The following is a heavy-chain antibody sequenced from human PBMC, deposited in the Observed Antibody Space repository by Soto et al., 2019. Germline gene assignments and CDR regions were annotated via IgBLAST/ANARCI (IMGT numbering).Heavy chain of an antibody. V-gene: IGHV3-33*01. CDR3: ATFTFGGIDD. CDR1: GFTISTYG. Sequence: QVQLVESGGGVVQPGRSLRLSCVASGFTISTYGMQWVRQAPGKGLEWVAVIWYDGTNKNYADSVKGRFTISRDNSKNTLYLQMNSLRADDTAVYHCATFTFGGIDDWGQGTLVTVSS. J-gene: IGHJ4*02. D-gene: IGHD3-16*01. CDR2: IWYDGTNK.